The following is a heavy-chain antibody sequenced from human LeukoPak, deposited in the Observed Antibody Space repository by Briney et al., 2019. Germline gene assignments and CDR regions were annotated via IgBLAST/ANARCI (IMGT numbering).Heavy chain of an antibody. Sequence: PGGSLRLSCAASGFTFSDYYMSWVRQAPGKGLEWVSAISGSSGPTHYADSVKGRFTISRDNSKNTLYLQMNSLRAEDTAVYYCAKADIVGATFRIDYWGQGTLVTVSS. J-gene: IGHJ4*02. CDR1: GFTFSDYY. D-gene: IGHD1-26*01. CDR2: ISGSSGPT. V-gene: IGHV3-23*01. CDR3: AKADIVGATFRIDY.